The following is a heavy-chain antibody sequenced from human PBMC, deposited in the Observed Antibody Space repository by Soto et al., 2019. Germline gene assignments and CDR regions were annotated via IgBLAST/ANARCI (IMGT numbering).Heavy chain of an antibody. Sequence: EVQLVESGGGLVQPGRSLRLSCAASGFTFDDYAMHWVRQAPGKGLEWVSGISWNSGSIGYADSVKGRFTISRDNAKNSLYLQMNSLRAEDTALYYCAKDLYSSSLYGDGGLDYWGQGTLVTVSS. D-gene: IGHD6-13*01. V-gene: IGHV3-9*01. CDR2: ISWNSGSI. CDR3: AKDLYSSSLYGDGGLDY. CDR1: GFTFDDYA. J-gene: IGHJ4*02.